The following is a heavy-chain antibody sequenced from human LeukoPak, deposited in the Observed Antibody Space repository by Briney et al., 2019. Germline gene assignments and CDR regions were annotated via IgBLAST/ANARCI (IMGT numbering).Heavy chain of an antibody. CDR2: INPDGSSS. V-gene: IGHV3-74*01. CDR1: GFTFSDYW. D-gene: IGHD2/OR15-2a*01. CDR3: AREEYGKHFFDY. Sequence: QPGGSLRLSCAASGFTFSDYWMHWVRQAPGKGLEWVSRINPDGSSSNYADSVKGRFTMSRDNAKNTVYLQMNSLRPEDTAVYYCAREEYGKHFFDYWGQGTLVTISS. J-gene: IGHJ4*02.